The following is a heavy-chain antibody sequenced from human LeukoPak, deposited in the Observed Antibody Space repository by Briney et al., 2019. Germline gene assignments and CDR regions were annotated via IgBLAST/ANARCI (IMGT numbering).Heavy chain of an antibody. CDR3: ASRNSLFI. CDR2: ISRSGGNS. D-gene: IGHD4-23*01. J-gene: IGHJ4*02. CDR1: GFTQNA. V-gene: IGHV3-23*01. Sequence: GGSLRLSCEASGFTQNAMGWVRQAPGKGLEWVASISRSGGNSHYADSVKGRFTISRDNSKNTMYLQMDSLRAEDTAVYYCASRNSLFIWGQGTLVTVSS.